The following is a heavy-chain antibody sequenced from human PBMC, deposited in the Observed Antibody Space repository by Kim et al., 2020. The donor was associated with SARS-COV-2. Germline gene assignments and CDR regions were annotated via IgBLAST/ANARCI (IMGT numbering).Heavy chain of an antibody. CDR2: IYYSGST. J-gene: IGHJ6*02. Sequence: SETLSLTCTVSGGSISSSSYYWGWIRQPPGKGLEWIGSIYYSGSTYYNPSLKSRVTISVDTSKNQFSLKLSSVTAADTAVYYCAREGSGTAMVWRYYYYGMDVWGQGTTVTVSS. D-gene: IGHD5-18*01. CDR3: AREGSGTAMVWRYYYYGMDV. V-gene: IGHV4-39*07. CDR1: GGSISSSSYY.